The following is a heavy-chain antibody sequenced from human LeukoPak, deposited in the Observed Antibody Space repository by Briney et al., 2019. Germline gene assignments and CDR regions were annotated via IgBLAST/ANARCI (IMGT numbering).Heavy chain of an antibody. CDR2: ISGSGGST. V-gene: IGHV3-23*01. CDR3: AKVTYGAEPGYYYYYMDV. Sequence: GGSLRLSCAASGFTFSSYAMSWVRQAPGKGLEWVSAISGSGGSTYYADSVKGRFTISRDNSKNTLYLQMNSLRAEDTAVYYCAKVTYGAEPGYYYYYMDVWGKGTTVTVSS. D-gene: IGHD1-14*01. J-gene: IGHJ6*03. CDR1: GFTFSSYA.